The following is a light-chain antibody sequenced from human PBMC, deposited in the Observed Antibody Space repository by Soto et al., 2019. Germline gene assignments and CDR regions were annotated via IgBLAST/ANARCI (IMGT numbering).Light chain of an antibody. CDR2: KVS. J-gene: IGKJ2*01. CDR1: QSLVYSDGNTY. V-gene: IGKV2-30*01. CDR3: LQGTLWPYT. Sequence: DVVMTQSPLSLPVTLGQPASISCKSSQSLVYSDGNTYLTWFQQRPGQSPRRLIYKVSNRDSGVPDRFSGSGSGTDFTLKISSVEAEDFGVYYCLQGTLWPYTFGQGTKLEIK.